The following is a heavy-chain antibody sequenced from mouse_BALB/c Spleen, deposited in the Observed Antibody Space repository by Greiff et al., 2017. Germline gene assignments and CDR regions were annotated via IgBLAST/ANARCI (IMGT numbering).Heavy chain of an antibody. CDR2: ISSGSSTI. J-gene: IGHJ3*01. CDR1: GFTFSSFG. D-gene: IGHD2-4*01. CDR3: ASSYDYDWFAY. V-gene: IGHV5-17*02. Sequence: EVQLVESGGGLVQPGGSRKLSCAASGFTFSSFGMHWVRQAPEKGLEWVAYISSGSSTIYYADTVKGRFTISRDNPKNTLFLQMTSLRSEDTAMYYCASSYDYDWFAYWGQGTLVTVSA.